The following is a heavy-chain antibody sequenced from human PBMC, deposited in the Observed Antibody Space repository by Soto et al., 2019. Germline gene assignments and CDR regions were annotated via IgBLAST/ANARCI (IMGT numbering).Heavy chain of an antibody. CDR1: GFTFSSYS. D-gene: IGHD6-19*01. CDR3: ARDPGYSSGWYPIYGMDV. Sequence: GGSLRLSCAASGFTFSSYSMNWVRQAPGKGLEWVSYISSSSSTIYYADSVKGRFTISRDNAKNSLYLQMNSLRDEDTAVYYCARDPGYSSGWYPIYGMDVWGQGTTVTVS. CDR2: ISSSSSTI. V-gene: IGHV3-48*02. J-gene: IGHJ6*02.